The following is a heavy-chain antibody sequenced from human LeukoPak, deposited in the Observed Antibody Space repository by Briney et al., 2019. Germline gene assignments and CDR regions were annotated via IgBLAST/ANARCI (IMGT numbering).Heavy chain of an antibody. CDR1: GFTSSSYS. Sequence: PGGSLRLSCAASGFTSSSYSMNWVRQAPGKGLEWVSYISSSSSTIYYADSVKGRFTISRDNAKNSLYLQMNSLRAEDTAVYSCAREVSYCSSTSCYLGWFDPWGQGTLVTVSS. J-gene: IGHJ5*02. CDR3: AREVSYCSSTSCYLGWFDP. CDR2: ISSSSSTI. D-gene: IGHD2-2*01. V-gene: IGHV3-48*01.